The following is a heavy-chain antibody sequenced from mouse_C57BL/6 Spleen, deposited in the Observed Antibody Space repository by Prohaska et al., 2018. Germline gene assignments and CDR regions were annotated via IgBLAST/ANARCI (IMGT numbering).Heavy chain of an antibody. J-gene: IGHJ1*03. CDR1: GYTFTSYW. V-gene: IGHV1-64*01. CDR2: IHPNSGST. CDR3: ARSGVKGYFDV. D-gene: IGHD2-2*01. Sequence: QVQLQQPGAELVKPGASVKLSCKASGYTFTSYWMHWVKQRPGQGLEWIGMIHPNSGSTNYNEKFKSKATLTVDKSSSTAYMQLSSLTSEDSAVYYCARSGVKGYFDVWGTGTTVTVSS.